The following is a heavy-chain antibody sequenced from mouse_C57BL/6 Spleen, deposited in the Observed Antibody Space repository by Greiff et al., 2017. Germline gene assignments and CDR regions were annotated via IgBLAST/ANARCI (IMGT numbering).Heavy chain of an antibody. D-gene: IGHD3-2*02. CDR2: IDPSDSET. CDR3: ARRDSSGYGGYFDY. V-gene: IGHV1-52*01. J-gene: IGHJ2*01. Sequence: QVQLQQSGAELVRPGSSVKLSCKASGYTFTSYWMHWVKQRPIQGLEWIGNIDPSDSETHYNQKFKDKATLTVDKSSSTAYMQLSSLTSEDSAVYYCARRDSSGYGGYFDYWGQGTTLTVSS. CDR1: GYTFTSYW.